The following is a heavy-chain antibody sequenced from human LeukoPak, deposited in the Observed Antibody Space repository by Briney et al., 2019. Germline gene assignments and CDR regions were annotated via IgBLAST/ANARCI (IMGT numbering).Heavy chain of an antibody. V-gene: IGHV1-2*04. CDR1: GYTFTGYH. Sequence: GASVKVSCKASGYTFTGYHMHWVRQAPGQGLEWMGWINPNSGGTNYAQKFQGWVTMTRDTSISTAYMELSRLRSDDTAVYYCARGNIVVVPAALNWFDPWGQGTLVTVSS. J-gene: IGHJ5*02. CDR3: ARGNIVVVPAALNWFDP. D-gene: IGHD2-2*01. CDR2: INPNSGGT.